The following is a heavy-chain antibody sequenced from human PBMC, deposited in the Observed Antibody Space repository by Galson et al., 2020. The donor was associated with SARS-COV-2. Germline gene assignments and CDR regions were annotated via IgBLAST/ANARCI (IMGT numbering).Heavy chain of an antibody. CDR3: ARPRTITVVHGVIVPGYFDS. CDR1: GYSFTDYW. Sequence: GESLKISCKGSGYSFTDYWIGWVRQMPGKGLEWMGIIYPGDSDTTYNPSFQGQVTISVDRSISPAYLQWTNLKASDTALYFCARPRTITVVHGVIVPGYFDSWGQGALVTVSS. CDR2: IYPGDSDT. D-gene: IGHD3-10*01. V-gene: IGHV5-51*01. J-gene: IGHJ4*02.